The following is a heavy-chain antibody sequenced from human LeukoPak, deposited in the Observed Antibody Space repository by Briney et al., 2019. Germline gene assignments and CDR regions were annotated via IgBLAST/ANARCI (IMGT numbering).Heavy chain of an antibody. CDR1: GFTFSSYA. V-gene: IGHV3-74*03. Sequence: PGGSLRLSCAASGFTFSSYAMSWVRQAPGKGLVWVSRMNVDGSSITYADSVKGRFTISRDSAKKMLYLQMNSLRVEDTAIYYCTRVVATTLELQAFDYWGQGTLVTVPS. CDR2: MNVDGSSI. D-gene: IGHD1-26*01. CDR3: TRVVATTLELQAFDY. J-gene: IGHJ4*02.